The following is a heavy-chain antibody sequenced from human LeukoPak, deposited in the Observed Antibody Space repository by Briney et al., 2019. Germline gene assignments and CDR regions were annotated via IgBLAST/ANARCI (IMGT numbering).Heavy chain of an antibody. CDR1: GSMYNYY. Sequence: SETLSLTCTVSGSMYNYYWSWIRQPPGKGLEWIGYIHYNGITNYSPSLKSRVTISIDTSKNQFSLRLNSVTAADTAVYYCARGSERRGYSYASSGTPLDYWGQGTLVTVSS. V-gene: IGHV4-59*08. CDR3: ARGSERRGYSYASSGTPLDY. CDR2: IHYNGIT. D-gene: IGHD5-18*01. J-gene: IGHJ4*02.